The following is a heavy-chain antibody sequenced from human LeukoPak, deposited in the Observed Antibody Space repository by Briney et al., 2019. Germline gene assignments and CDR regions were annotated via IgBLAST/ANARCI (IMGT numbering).Heavy chain of an antibody. CDR1: GFTFSSYG. V-gene: IGHV3-33*06. CDR2: IWYDGSNK. CDR3: AKDGIAVAGWFDP. D-gene: IGHD6-19*01. Sequence: GGSLRLSCAASGFTFSSYGMHWARQAPGKGLEWVAVIWYDGSNKYYADSVKGRFTISRDNSKNTLYLQMNSLRAEDTAVYYCAKDGIAVAGWFDPWGQGTLVTVSS. J-gene: IGHJ5*02.